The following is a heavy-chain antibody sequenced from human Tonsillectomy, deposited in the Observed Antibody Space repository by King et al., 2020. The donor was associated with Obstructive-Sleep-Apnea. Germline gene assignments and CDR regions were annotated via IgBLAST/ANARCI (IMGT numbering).Heavy chain of an antibody. D-gene: IGHD2-2*01. CDR2: INPNSGGR. Sequence: VQLVESGAEVKKPGASVKVSCKASGYTFTGYYMHWVRQAPGQGLEWMGWINPNSGGRNYAQKFQGRVTMTRDTSISTAYMELSRLRSDDTAVYYCARDLIVVVPAAILGYWGQGTLVTVSS. CDR3: ARDLIVVVPAAILGY. CDR1: GYTFTGYY. V-gene: IGHV1-2*02. J-gene: IGHJ4*02.